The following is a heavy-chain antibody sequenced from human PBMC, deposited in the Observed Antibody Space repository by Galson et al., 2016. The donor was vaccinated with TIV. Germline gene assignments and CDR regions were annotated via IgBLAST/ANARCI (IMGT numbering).Heavy chain of an antibody. CDR3: ARWSRWFGELSTHYSGLDV. D-gene: IGHD3-10*01. CDR2: IFSFGEK. V-gene: IGHV2-26*01. Sequence: PALVKPPQTLTLTCTVSGFSLGSARMGVSWIRQPPGKALEWLADIFSFGEKSYSPSLESRLSISKDTAKGQVVLNIINMDPADTATYSCARWSRWFGELSTHYSGLDVWGQGTTVAVSS. CDR1: GFSLGSARMG. J-gene: IGHJ6*02.